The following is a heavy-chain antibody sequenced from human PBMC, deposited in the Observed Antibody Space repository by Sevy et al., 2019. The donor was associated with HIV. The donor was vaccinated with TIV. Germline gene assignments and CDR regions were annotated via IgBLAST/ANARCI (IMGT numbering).Heavy chain of an antibody. Sequence: SQTLSLTCAVYGGSFSGYYWSWIRQPPGKGLEWIGEINHSGGTNYNPSLKSRVTISVDTSKNQFSLKLNSVTAADTAVYYCARHCTGSSCSHTFDIWGQGTMVTVSS. CDR2: INHSGGT. D-gene: IGHD2-15*01. V-gene: IGHV4-34*01. J-gene: IGHJ3*02. CDR3: ARHCTGSSCSHTFDI. CDR1: GGSFSGYY.